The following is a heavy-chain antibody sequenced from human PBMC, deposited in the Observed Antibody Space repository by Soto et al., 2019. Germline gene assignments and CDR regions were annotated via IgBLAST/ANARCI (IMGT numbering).Heavy chain of an antibody. CDR3: ARTRFLEWLPTTPDYYYMDV. Sequence: GASVKVSCKASGYTFTSYDINWVRQATGQGLEWMGWMNPNSGNTGYAQKFQGRVTMTRNTSISTAYMELSSLRSEDTAVYYCARTRFLEWLPTTPDYYYMDVWGKGTTVTVSS. CDR1: GYTFTSYD. J-gene: IGHJ6*03. CDR2: MNPNSGNT. V-gene: IGHV1-8*01. D-gene: IGHD3-3*01.